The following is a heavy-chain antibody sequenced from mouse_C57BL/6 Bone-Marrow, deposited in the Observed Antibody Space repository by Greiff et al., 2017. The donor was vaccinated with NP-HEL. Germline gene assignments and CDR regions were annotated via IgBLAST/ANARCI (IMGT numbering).Heavy chain of an antibody. CDR3: ARYYYGSRGWYFDV. J-gene: IGHJ1*03. CDR2: IDPNSGGT. V-gene: IGHV1-72*01. D-gene: IGHD1-1*01. CDR1: GYTFTSYW. Sequence: QVQLQQPGADLVKPGASVKLSCKASGYTFTSYWMHWVKQRPGRGLEWIGRIDPNSGGTKFKETFKTKATLTVDKPYSTAYMQLSSLTSEDSAVYYCARYYYGSRGWYFDVWGTGTTVTVSS.